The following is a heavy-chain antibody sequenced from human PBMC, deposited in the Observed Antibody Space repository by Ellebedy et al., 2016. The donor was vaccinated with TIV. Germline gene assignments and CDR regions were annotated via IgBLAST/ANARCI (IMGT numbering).Heavy chain of an antibody. CDR3: LRGDGELFGAYYDGMDV. Sequence: GGSLRLSXVATAFSLGDFNMNWVRQAPGKGLEWVSFISISNTYIYYADSVKGRFTISRDNANNTLYLQMTKLRAVDTGVYYCLRGDGELFGAYYDGMDVWGQGTTVTVAS. J-gene: IGHJ6*02. CDR2: ISISNTYI. D-gene: IGHD3-10*01. CDR1: AFSLGDFN. V-gene: IGHV3-21*01.